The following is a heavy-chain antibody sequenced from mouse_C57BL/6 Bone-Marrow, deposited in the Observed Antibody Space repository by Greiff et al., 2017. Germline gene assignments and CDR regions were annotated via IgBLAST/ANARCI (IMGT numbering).Heavy chain of an antibody. Sequence: VQLQQSGAELARPGASVKLSCKASGYTFTSSGISWVKQRPGQGLEWIGEIYPRSGNTYYNEKFKGKATLTADKSSSTAYLELRSLTSEDSAVYFCARATNYFDYWGQGTTLTVSS. V-gene: IGHV1-81*01. J-gene: IGHJ2*01. CDR3: ARATNYFDY. CDR2: IYPRSGNT. CDR1: GYTFTSSG. D-gene: IGHD6-1*01.